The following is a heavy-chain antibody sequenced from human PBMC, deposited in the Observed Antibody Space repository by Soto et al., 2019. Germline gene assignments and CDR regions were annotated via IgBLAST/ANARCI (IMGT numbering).Heavy chain of an antibody. V-gene: IGHV4-61*01. J-gene: IGHJ3*01. CDR3: ASMNILAGHAFDF. CDR1: DASLGNLNYS. CDR2: IYYTGAN. D-gene: IGHD3-9*01. Sequence: PSETLCSPCTGVDASLGNLNYSWSRILDPPGKELEWIGYIYYTGANNYNPSDNSRVTISLDTSKNQFSLQLNSVTTADTAVYSCASMNILAGHAFDFWGQGIMATVSS.